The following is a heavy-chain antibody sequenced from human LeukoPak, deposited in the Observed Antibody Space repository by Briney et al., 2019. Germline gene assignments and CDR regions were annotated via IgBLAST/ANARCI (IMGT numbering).Heavy chain of an antibody. D-gene: IGHD5-12*01. CDR2: MNPNSGNT. J-gene: IGHJ4*02. Sequence: VSVKVSCKASGYTFTSYDINWVRQATGQGLEWMGWMNPNSGNTGYAQKFQGRVTITRNTSISTAYMELSSLRSEDTAVYYCARSRALRLVATIRRGFDYWGQGTLVTVSS. CDR1: GYTFTSYD. V-gene: IGHV1-8*03. CDR3: ARSRALRLVATIRRGFDY.